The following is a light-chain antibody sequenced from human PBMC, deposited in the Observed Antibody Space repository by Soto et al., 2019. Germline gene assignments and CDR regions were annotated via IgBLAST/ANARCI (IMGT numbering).Light chain of an antibody. Sequence: QSVLTQPPSASGTPGQRVTISCSGSSSNIGSNTVHWYQQLPGTAPKLLIYRNNERPSGVPDRFSGSKSGTSASLAISGLQSEDEAEYYCATWDDSLNGVVFGGGTKLTVL. CDR3: ATWDDSLNGVV. CDR2: RNN. J-gene: IGLJ2*01. CDR1: SSNIGSNT. V-gene: IGLV1-44*01.